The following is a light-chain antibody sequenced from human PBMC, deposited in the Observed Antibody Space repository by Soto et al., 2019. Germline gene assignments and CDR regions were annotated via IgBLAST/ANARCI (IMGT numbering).Light chain of an antibody. CDR3: LHRSPWPPMYT. CDR2: DGS. CDR1: QSLTSY. J-gene: IGKJ2*01. Sequence: DIVLTQSPATLSLSPGERATLSCRASQSLTSYLTWYQQKPGQAPRLLIPDGSNRATGIPARFSASGSGTDFTLTISSLEPEDFAVYFCLHRSPWPPMYTFGQGTKLEIK. V-gene: IGKV3-11*01.